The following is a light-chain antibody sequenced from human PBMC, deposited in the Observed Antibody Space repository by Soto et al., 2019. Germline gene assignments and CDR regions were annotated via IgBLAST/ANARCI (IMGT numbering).Light chain of an antibody. CDR1: SSDVGHYNL. Sequence: QSVLTQPASVSGSPGQSITISCTGSSSDVGHYNLVSWYQHHPGKAPKLIIYEVTKRPSGVSNRFTGSKSGNTASLTVSGLQAEDEADYYCCSYAGSSWVFGGGTQLTVL. CDR3: CSYAGSSWV. V-gene: IGLV2-23*02. CDR2: EVT. J-gene: IGLJ3*02.